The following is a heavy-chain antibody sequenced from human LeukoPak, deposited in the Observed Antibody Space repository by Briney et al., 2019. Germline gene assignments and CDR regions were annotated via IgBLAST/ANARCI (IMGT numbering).Heavy chain of an antibody. D-gene: IGHD1-26*01. V-gene: IGHV3-30*02. CDR2: VRHDGALK. Sequence: AGGSLRLSCAASGFNLSNFGMYWVRQAPGKGLEWVAFVRHDGALKFYVESVKGRFTISRDNSKNTLYLQMNSLRAEDTALYYCAKDIALYREPLDCWGQGTLVTVSS. J-gene: IGHJ4*02. CDR3: AKDIALYREPLDC. CDR1: GFNLSNFG.